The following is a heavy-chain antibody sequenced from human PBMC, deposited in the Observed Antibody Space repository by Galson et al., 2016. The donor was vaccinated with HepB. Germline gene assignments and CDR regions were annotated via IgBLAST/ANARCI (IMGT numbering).Heavy chain of an antibody. V-gene: IGHV1-69*06. CDR2: ITPIFGTA. CDR1: GDTFSSYA. J-gene: IGHJ3*02. D-gene: IGHD1-26*01. Sequence: SCKAPGDTFSSYALSWVRQAPGQGLEYMGGITPIFGTANYALRFQDRVTLTADKSTNTVYMELTSLRSDDTAVYYCARASSGGAFVQGNSFDIWGQGTMVTVSS. CDR3: ARASSGGAFVQGNSFDI.